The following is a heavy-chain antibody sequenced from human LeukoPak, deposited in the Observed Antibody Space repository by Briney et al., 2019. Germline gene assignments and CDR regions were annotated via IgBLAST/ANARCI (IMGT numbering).Heavy chain of an antibody. Sequence: ASVKVSCKGSGYTFTDYYLHWVRQAPGQGLEWVGYINPRDGGTSSPQNFRGRVTMTTDASSSIAYMELSRLTSDDTAIYYCAREGNGLLSKDLDYWGQGTLVTVSS. CDR2: INPRDGGT. J-gene: IGHJ4*02. CDR3: AREGNGLLSKDLDY. CDR1: GYTFTDYY. D-gene: IGHD2-15*01. V-gene: IGHV1-2*02.